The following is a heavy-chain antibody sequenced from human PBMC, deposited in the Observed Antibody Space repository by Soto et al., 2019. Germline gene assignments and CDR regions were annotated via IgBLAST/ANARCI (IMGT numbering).Heavy chain of an antibody. J-gene: IGHJ4*02. CDR1: GFSLTTSAVA. CDR2: VYGSDDK. D-gene: IGHD1-1*01. V-gene: IGHV2-5*04. CDR3: VRRYGPYYFDY. Sequence: QITLQESGPTLVKPTQTLTLTCTFSGFSLTTSAVAVGWIRQPPGRALEWLAIVYGSDDKFYSPSLRSRLTSTKDNSKNQVVLTLTDMDPVDTGTYFCVRRYGPYYFDYWGQGTLVTVSS.